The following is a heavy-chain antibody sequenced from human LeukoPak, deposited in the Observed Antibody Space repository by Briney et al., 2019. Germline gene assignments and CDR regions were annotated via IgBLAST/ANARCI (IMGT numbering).Heavy chain of an antibody. V-gene: IGHV4-34*01. CDR1: GGSFSGYY. D-gene: IGHD6-13*01. CDR3: ARDVAAAGTRYFDY. CDR2: INHSGST. Sequence: SETLSLTCAVYGGSFSGYYWSWIRQPPGKGLEWIGEINHSGSTNYNPSLKSRVTIPVDTSKNQFSLKLSSVTAADTAVYYCARDVAAAGTRYFDYWGQGTLVTVSS. J-gene: IGHJ4*02.